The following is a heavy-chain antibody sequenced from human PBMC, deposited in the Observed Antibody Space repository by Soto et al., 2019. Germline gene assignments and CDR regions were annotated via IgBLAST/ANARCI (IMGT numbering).Heavy chain of an antibody. D-gene: IGHD4-4*01. CDR1: GFTFSGYW. CDR2: IKHDGSVQ. CDR3: ARATYSNAWYRFDL. Sequence: QLVESGGGLVQPGGSLRLSCEASGFTFSGYWMSWVRQAPGKGLGWVDDIKHDGSVQYYVDSVKGRFTISRDNAKKLLYLQMNGLRAEDTALYYCARATYSNAWYRFDLWGQGTLVTVSS. V-gene: IGHV3-7*03. J-gene: IGHJ4*02.